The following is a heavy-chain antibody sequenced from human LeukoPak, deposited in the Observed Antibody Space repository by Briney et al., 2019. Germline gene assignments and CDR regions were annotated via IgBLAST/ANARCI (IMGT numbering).Heavy chain of an antibody. CDR1: GGSISSYY. CDR3: ARGVMDSSSWYQMYYFDY. D-gene: IGHD6-13*01. V-gene: IGHV4-59*12. J-gene: IGHJ4*02. CDR2: IYYSGST. Sequence: SETLSLTCTVSGGSISSYYWSWIRQPPGKGLEWIGYIYYSGSTNYNPSLKSRVTISVDTSKNQFSLTLSSVTAADTAVYYCARGVMDSSSWYQMYYFDYWGQGTLVTVSS.